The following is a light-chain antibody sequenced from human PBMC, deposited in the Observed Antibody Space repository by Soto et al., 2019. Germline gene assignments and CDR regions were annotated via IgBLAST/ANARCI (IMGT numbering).Light chain of an antibody. V-gene: IGLV1-40*01. CDR3: QSYDSSLSGSEV. CDR2: GNS. Sequence: QSVLTQPPSVSGAPGQRVTISCTGSSSNIGAGYDVHWYQQLPGTAPKLLIYGNSNRPSGVPDRFSGSKSATSASLAITGLQAEDEADYYCQSYDSSLSGSEVFGGGTKLPS. CDR1: SSNIGAGYD. J-gene: IGLJ2*01.